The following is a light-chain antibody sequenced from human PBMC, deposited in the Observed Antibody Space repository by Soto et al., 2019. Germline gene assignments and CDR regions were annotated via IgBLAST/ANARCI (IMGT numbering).Light chain of an antibody. CDR3: QQYDSAPNT. CDR1: HILSSTY. J-gene: IGKJ2*01. V-gene: IGKV3-20*01. CDR2: GAS. Sequence: VLTQSPGTLSLSPGERATLSSRASHILSSTYLAWYQLKPGQAPRLLIYGASRRATGIPDRFSGSGAGTEFTITVSRLEPEDVAVYYGQQYDSAPNTFGQGTKREIK.